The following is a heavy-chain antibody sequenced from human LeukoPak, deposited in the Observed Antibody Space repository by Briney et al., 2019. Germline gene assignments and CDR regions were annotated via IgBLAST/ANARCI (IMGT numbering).Heavy chain of an antibody. CDR3: ARLATKDGRDY. CDR1: GGXFSGYY. V-gene: IGHV4-34*01. D-gene: IGHD5-12*01. Sequence: PSETLSLTCAVYGGXFSGYYCTWIRQPPGKGLEWIGEINHSGSASYNPSLKSRVTISVDTSKTQFSLKLSSVTAADTAVYYCARLATKDGRDYWGQGTLVTVSS. CDR2: INHSGSA. J-gene: IGHJ4*02.